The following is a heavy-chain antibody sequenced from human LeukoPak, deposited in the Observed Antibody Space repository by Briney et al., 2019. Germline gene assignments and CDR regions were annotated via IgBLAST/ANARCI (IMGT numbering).Heavy chain of an antibody. V-gene: IGHV3-30-3*01. CDR3: ARAPDTAMATN. J-gene: IGHJ4*02. Sequence: GGSLRLSCAASGFTFSSYAMHWVRQAPGKGLEWVAVTSYDGSNKYYADSVKGRFTISRDNSKNTLYLQMNSLRAEDTAVYYCARAPDTAMATNWGQGTLVTVSS. D-gene: IGHD5-18*01. CDR2: TSYDGSNK. CDR1: GFTFSSYA.